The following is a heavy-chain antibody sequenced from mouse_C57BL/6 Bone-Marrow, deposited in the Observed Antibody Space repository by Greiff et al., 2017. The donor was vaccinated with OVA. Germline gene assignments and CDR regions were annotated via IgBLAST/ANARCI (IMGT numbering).Heavy chain of an antibody. CDR2: IHPNSGST. J-gene: IGHJ2*01. V-gene: IGHV1-64*01. D-gene: IGHD1-1*01. Sequence: VQLQQPGAELVKPGASVKLSCKASGYTFTSYWMHWVKQRPGQGLEWIGMIHPNSGSTNYNEKFKSKATLTVDKSSSTAYMQLSSLTSEDSAVYYCAPYYYGSSYDYWGQGTTLTVSS. CDR1: GYTFTSYW. CDR3: APYYYGSSYDY.